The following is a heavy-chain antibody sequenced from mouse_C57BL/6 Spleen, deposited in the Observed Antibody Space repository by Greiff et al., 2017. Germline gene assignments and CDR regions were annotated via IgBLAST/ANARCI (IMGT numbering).Heavy chain of an antibody. Sequence: VHLVESGAELVKPGASVKISCKASGYAFSSYWMNWVKQRPGKGLEWIGQIYPGDGDTNYNGKFKGKATLTADKSSSTAYMQLSSLTSEDSAVYFCARGVGYYGSHWYFDVWGTGTTVTVSS. CDR1: GYAFSSYW. D-gene: IGHD1-1*01. J-gene: IGHJ1*03. V-gene: IGHV1-80*01. CDR2: IYPGDGDT. CDR3: ARGVGYYGSHWYFDV.